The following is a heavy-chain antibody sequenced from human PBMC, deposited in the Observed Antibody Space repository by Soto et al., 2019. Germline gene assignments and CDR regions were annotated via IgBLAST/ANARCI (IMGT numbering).Heavy chain of an antibody. D-gene: IGHD3-10*01. V-gene: IGHV3-48*01. J-gene: IGHJ4*02. CDR2: ISSSSSTI. CDR1: GFTFSSYS. Sequence: PGGSLRLSCAASGFTFSSYSMNWVRQAPGKGLEWVSYISSSSSTIYYADSVKGRFTISRDNAKNSLYLQMNSLRAEDTAVYYYAPVLLGLRQDGREFGDWGKATLITFAS. CDR3: APVLLGLRQDGREFGD.